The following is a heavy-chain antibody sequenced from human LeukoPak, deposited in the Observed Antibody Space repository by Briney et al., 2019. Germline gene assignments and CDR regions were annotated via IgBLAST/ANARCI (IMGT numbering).Heavy chain of an antibody. Sequence: GGSLRLSCAASGFTFSNYAMSWVRLAPGKGLEWVSTISGSGGNTYYADSVKGRFTISRANSKNTLYLQMNSLRAEDTAIYYCAKDVGGDWGYLLYFDYWGQGTLVTVSS. CDR3: AKDVGGDWGYLLYFDY. V-gene: IGHV3-23*01. D-gene: IGHD3-16*01. CDR1: GFTFSNYA. J-gene: IGHJ4*02. CDR2: ISGSGGNT.